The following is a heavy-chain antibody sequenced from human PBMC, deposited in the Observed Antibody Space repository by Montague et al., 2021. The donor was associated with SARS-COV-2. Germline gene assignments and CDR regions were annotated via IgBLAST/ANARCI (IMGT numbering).Heavy chain of an antibody. CDR1: GFSLNTSGMC. CDR3: ARIWGATRGDAFDI. J-gene: IGHJ3*02. Sequence: PALVKPTQTLTLTCTFSGFSLNTSGMCVSWIRQPPGKALEWLALIDWDEDQYYSTSLKTRLTISKDTSKNQVVLTMTNMDPVDTATYYCARIWGATRGDAFDIWGQGTMVTVSS. CDR2: IDWDEDQ. D-gene: IGHD1-26*01. V-gene: IGHV2-70*01.